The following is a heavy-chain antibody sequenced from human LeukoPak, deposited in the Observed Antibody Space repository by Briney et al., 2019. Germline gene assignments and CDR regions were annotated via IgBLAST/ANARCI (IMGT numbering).Heavy chain of an antibody. J-gene: IGHJ4*02. Sequence: PGGSLRLSCAASGITFSSYWMHWVRQAPGQGLVWVSRINSDGSSKSYADSVKGRFTISRDNAKNTLYLQMNSLRAEDTALYYCARDGNRAPLGSGSYSRLEYYFDYWGQGTLVTVSS. D-gene: IGHD3-10*01. CDR2: INSDGSSK. CDR1: GITFSSYW. V-gene: IGHV3-74*01. CDR3: ARDGNRAPLGSGSYSRLEYYFDY.